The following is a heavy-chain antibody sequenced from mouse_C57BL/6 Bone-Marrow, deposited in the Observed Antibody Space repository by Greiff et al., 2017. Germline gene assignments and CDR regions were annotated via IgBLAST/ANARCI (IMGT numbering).Heavy chain of an antibody. CDR3: ARSYYIAY. CDR1: GYTFTSYW. D-gene: IGHD2-12*01. Sequence: VQLQQPGAELVKPGASVKLSCKASGYTFTSYWMQWVKQRPGQGLEWIGEIDPSDSYTNYNQKFKGKATLTVDTSSSTAYMQLSSLTSEDSAVYYCARSYYIAYWGQGTLVTVSA. CDR2: IDPSDSYT. V-gene: IGHV1-50*01. J-gene: IGHJ3*01.